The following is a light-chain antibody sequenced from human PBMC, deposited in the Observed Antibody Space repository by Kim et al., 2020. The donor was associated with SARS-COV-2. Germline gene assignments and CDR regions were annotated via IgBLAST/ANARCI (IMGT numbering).Light chain of an antibody. J-gene: IGLJ7*01. Sequence: GQNVTISCSGSRSNIGNNYVAWYQQLPGAAPKLLIFDNNQRPSGIPDRFSGSKSGTSATLGITGLQTGDEADYYCGTWDSSLSAAVFGGGTQLTVL. CDR1: RSNIGNNY. CDR3: GTWDSSLSAAV. CDR2: DNN. V-gene: IGLV1-51*01.